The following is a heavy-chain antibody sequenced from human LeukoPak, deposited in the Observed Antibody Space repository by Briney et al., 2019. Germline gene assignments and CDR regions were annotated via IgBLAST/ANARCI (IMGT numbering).Heavy chain of an antibody. CDR2: IYTSGST. V-gene: IGHV4-4*07. J-gene: IGHJ4*02. CDR3: ARDVAYYDFWSGYQVAFFDY. CDR1: GGSISSYY. Sequence: SETLTLTCTVSGGSISSYYWSWIRQPAGKGLEWIGRIYTSGSTNYNPSLKSRVTMSVDTSKNQFSLKLSSVTAADTAVYYCARDVAYYDFWSGYQVAFFDYWGQGTLVTVSS. D-gene: IGHD3-3*01.